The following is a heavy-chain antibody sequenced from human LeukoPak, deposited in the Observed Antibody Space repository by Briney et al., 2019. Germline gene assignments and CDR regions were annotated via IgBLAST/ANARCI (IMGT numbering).Heavy chain of an antibody. J-gene: IGHJ4*02. CDR1: GYSISSGYY. V-gene: IGHV4-38-2*02. Sequence: SETLSLTSTVSGYSISSGYYWGWIRQPPGKGLEWIGSIYHSGSTYYNPSLKSRVTISVDTSKNQFSLKLSSVTAADTAVYYCAREKRIVGATAPGYYFDYWGQGTLVTVSS. CDR3: AREKRIVGATAPGYYFDY. D-gene: IGHD1-26*01. CDR2: IYHSGST.